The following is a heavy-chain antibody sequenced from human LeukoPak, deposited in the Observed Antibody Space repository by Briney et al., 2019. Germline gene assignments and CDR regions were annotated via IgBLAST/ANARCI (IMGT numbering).Heavy chain of an antibody. Sequence: ASVTVSRKASGGTFSSYAISWVRQAPGQGLEWMGGIIPIFGTANYAQKFQGRVTITADNSTSTAYMELSSLRSEDTAVYYCARQNIVATIQGYYFDYWGQGTPVTVSS. CDR3: ARQNIVATIQGYYFDY. V-gene: IGHV1-69*06. CDR1: GGTFSSYA. CDR2: IIPIFGTA. D-gene: IGHD5-12*01. J-gene: IGHJ4*02.